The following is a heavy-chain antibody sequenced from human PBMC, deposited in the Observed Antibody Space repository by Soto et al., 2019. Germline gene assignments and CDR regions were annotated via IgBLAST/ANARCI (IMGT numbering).Heavy chain of an antibody. CDR3: ARLSSSFAFDY. CDR1: GFTFSSYE. J-gene: IGHJ4*02. V-gene: IGHV3-48*03. CDR2: ISSSGSTI. D-gene: IGHD6-6*01. Sequence: GSLRLSCAASGFTFSSYEMNWVRQAPGKGLEWVSYISSSGSTIYYADSVKGRFTISRDNAKNSLYLQMNSLRAEDTAVYYCARLSSSFAFDYWGQGTLVTVSS.